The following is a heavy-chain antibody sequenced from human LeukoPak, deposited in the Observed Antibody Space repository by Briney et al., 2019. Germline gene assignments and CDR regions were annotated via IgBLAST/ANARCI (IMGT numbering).Heavy chain of an antibody. Sequence: SETLSLTCTVSGGSLSSHYWSWIRQPPGKGLEWIGYIYYSGSTNYNPSLKSRVTISVDTSKNQFSLKLSSVTVADTAVYYCARGRQQLAYWGQGTLVTVSS. J-gene: IGHJ4*02. D-gene: IGHD6-13*01. CDR1: GGSLSSHY. V-gene: IGHV4-59*11. CDR3: ARGRQQLAY. CDR2: IYYSGST.